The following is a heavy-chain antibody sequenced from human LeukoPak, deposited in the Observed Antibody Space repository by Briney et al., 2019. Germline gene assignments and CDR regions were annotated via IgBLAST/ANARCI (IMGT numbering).Heavy chain of an antibody. CDR1: GGTFSSYA. J-gene: IGHJ5*02. V-gene: IGHV1-69*05. CDR2: IIPIFGTA. Sequence: SVKVSCKASGGTFSSYAISWVRQAPGQGLERMGGIIPIFGTANYAKKFQGRVTITTDESTSTAYMELSSLRSEDTAVYYCAREVWSGSNFGARSWFDPWGQGTLVTVSS. D-gene: IGHD3-3*01. CDR3: AREVWSGSNFGARSWFDP.